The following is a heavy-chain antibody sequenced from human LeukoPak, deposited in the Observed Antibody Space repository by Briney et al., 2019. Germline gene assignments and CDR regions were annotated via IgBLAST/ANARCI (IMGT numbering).Heavy chain of an antibody. V-gene: IGHV3-30-3*01. CDR1: GFTFTNYV. Sequence: HPGGSLRLSCVVSGFTFTNYVVRWVRQAPGKGLEWVTLVSSDGGIKYYADSVKGRFSVSRDISKNTLYLQMNSLRVDDTAVYYCARDSETTPIHVLGYWGQGTLVTVSS. CDR2: VSSDGGIK. CDR3: ARDSETTPIHVLGY. D-gene: IGHD2-15*01. J-gene: IGHJ4*02.